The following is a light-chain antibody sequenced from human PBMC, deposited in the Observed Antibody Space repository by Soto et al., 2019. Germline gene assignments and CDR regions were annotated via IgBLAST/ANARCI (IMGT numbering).Light chain of an antibody. CDR2: AAS. Sequence: IQMTQSPSSLSASVGDRVTITCRASQGITNDLGWYQQKPGKAPKLLIFAASSLHSGVPSRFRGSGSETVFTLTISGLQPEDFGTYYCQESFSTPPAFGGGTKVDIK. CDR3: QESFSTPPA. CDR1: QGITND. J-gene: IGKJ4*01. V-gene: IGKV1-39*01.